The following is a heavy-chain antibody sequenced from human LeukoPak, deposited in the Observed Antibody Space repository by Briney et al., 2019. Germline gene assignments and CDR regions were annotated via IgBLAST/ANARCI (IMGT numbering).Heavy chain of an antibody. D-gene: IGHD3-3*01. V-gene: IGHV1-46*01. J-gene: IGHJ3*02. Sequence: ASVKVSCKASGGTLTSYYMHWVRQAPGQGLEWMGIINPSGGSTSYAQKFQGRVTMTRDTSTSTVYMELSSLRSEDTAVYYCARGREIGYDFWSGYYNAFDIWGQGTIVTVSS. CDR2: INPSGGST. CDR3: ARGREIGYDFWSGYYNAFDI. CDR1: GGTLTSYY.